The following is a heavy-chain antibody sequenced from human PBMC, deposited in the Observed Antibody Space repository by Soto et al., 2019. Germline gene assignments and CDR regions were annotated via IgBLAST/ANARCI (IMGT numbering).Heavy chain of an antibody. CDR3: AAGIGITFGGVTREFDY. V-gene: IGHV1-69*19. D-gene: IGHD3-16*01. CDR1: GGSFTTLA. Sequence: QVQLVQSGAEVRKAGSSVRVSCKVSGGSFTTLAFSWVRQAPGQGLEWMGRIIPLFGTPNYAQRFQVRVAIFADESTNTPYMELSSLTSEDPAVYYCAAGIGITFGGVTREFDYWGQGTLVTVSS. CDR2: IIPLFGTP. J-gene: IGHJ4*02.